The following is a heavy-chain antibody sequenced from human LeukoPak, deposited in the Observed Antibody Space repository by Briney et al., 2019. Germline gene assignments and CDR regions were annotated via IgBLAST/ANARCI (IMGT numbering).Heavy chain of an antibody. J-gene: IGHJ4*02. CDR2: ISSSGSNI. V-gene: IGHV3-48*03. CDR1: GFTFNSYE. Sequence: GGSPRLSCAASGFTFNSYEMNWVRQAPGKGLEWVSHISSSGSNIYYADSVKGRFTISRDNAKNSLYLQMSSLRVEDTAVYYCAKTRYGKGNYPYFDNWGQGTLVTVSS. D-gene: IGHD5-18*01. CDR3: AKTRYGKGNYPYFDN.